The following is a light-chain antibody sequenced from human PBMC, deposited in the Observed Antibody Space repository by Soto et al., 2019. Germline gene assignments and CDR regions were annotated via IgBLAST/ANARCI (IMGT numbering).Light chain of an antibody. CDR3: AAWDDSLCAVL. J-gene: IGLJ2*01. V-gene: IGLV1-44*01. CDR2: GND. CDR1: SSNIGRNT. Sequence: QSVLTQPPSASGTPGQRVTIPCSGSSSNIGRNTVNWYQQVPGTAPKLLIYGNDQRPSGVPDRLSGSKSGTSASLAISGLRSEDEADYYCAAWDDSLCAVLFGGGTKLTVL.